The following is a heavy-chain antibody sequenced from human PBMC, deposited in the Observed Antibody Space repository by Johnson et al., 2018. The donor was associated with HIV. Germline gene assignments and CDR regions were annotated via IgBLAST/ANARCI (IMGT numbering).Heavy chain of an antibody. V-gene: IGHV3-13*01. CDR2: IGTAGDT. D-gene: IGHD1-1*01. CDR1: GFTFSSYA. CDR3: VRSGPNWAFDL. Sequence: VQLVESGGGLVQPGGSLRLSCAASGFTFSSYAMHWVRQATGKGLDWISAIGTAGDTFYPGSVKGRFTISRDNAKNSLYLQMNSLSPGDTAVYYCVRSGPNWAFDLWVQGTMVTVSS. J-gene: IGHJ3*01.